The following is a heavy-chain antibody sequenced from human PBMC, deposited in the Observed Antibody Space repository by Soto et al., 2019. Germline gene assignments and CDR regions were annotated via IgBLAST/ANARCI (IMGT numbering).Heavy chain of an antibody. V-gene: IGHV1-69*13. J-gene: IGHJ6*02. CDR1: GGTFSSYA. Sequence: SVKVSCKASGGTFSSYAISWVRQDTGQGLEWMGGIIPIFGAANYAQKFQGRVTITADESTSTAYMELSSLRSEDTAVYYCARDKVGYYDSSGYYRVSVPPDYYYGMDVWGQGTTVTVSS. CDR2: IIPIFGAA. CDR3: ARDKVGYYDSSGYYRVSVPPDYYYGMDV. D-gene: IGHD3-22*01.